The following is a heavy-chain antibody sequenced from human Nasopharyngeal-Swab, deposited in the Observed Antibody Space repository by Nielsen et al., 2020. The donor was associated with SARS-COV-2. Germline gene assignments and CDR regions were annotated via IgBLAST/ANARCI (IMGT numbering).Heavy chain of an antibody. CDR2: IYWDDDK. D-gene: IGHD2-21*02. CDR3: AHTNECYCLDY. CDR1: GFSLRPSGVG. V-gene: IGHV2-5*02. J-gene: IGHJ4*02. Sequence: SGPTLVKPAPTLTLTCTFSGFSLRPSGVGVGWIRQPPGKALEWLALIYWDDDKRSSPSLKSRLTITKDISNNQVVLTMTNMDPVDTATYYCAHTNECYCLDYWGQGTLVTVSS.